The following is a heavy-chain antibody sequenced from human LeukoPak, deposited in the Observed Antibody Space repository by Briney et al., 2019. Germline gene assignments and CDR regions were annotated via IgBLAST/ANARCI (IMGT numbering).Heavy chain of an antibody. CDR2: ISDDGSNK. D-gene: IGHD3-16*02. V-gene: IGHV3-30-3*01. CDR1: GFTFSSYA. Sequence: GGSLRLSCAASGFTFSSYAMHWVRQAPGKGLEWVAVISDDGSNKYYADSVKGRFTISRDNSKNTLYLQMNSLRAEDTAVYYCESAYDYVWGSYRFNYYYYGMDVWGQGTTVTVSS. CDR3: ESAYDYVWGSYRFNYYYYGMDV. J-gene: IGHJ6*02.